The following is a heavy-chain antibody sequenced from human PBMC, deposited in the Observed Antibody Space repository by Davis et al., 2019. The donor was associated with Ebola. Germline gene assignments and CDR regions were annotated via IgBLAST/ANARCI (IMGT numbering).Heavy chain of an antibody. Sequence: SVKVSCKASGGTFSSYAISWVRQAPGQGLEWMGRIIPILGIANYAQKFQGRVTITADKSTSTAYMELSSLRSEDTAVYYCARAQDLGKLRNGMDVWGQGTTVTVSS. D-gene: IGHD3-16*01. CDR3: ARAQDLGKLRNGMDV. CDR2: IIPILGIA. V-gene: IGHV1-69*04. J-gene: IGHJ6*02. CDR1: GGTFSSYA.